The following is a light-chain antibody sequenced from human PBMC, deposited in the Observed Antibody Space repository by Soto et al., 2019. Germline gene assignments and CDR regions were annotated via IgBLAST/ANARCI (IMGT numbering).Light chain of an antibody. V-gene: IGKV1-5*01. CDR2: DAS. Sequence: DIQMTQSPSTLSTSVGDRVTITCRASQIVSDRLAWYQQKPGKAPKLLIYDASSLKIGVPSRFSGSASGTDFTLTIRSLQPDDFATYYCKQYNSYSLTFGGGTKVEIK. J-gene: IGKJ4*01. CDR1: QIVSDR. CDR3: KQYNSYSLT.